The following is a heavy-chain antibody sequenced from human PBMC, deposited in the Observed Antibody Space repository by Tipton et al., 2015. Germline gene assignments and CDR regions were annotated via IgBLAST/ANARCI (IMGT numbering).Heavy chain of an antibody. CDR2: IYPGDSDI. CDR1: GYIFTRNW. Sequence: QLVQSGAEVKKPGESLNISCKGSGYIFTRNWIGWVRQKPGKGLEWMGMIYPGDSDIRFSPSFQGQVTISADKSINTAYLQWSSLEASDTAMYYCARRGCSGDDCNHEAFDIWGQGTMVTVSS. J-gene: IGHJ3*02. CDR3: ARRGCSGDDCNHEAFDI. D-gene: IGHD2-21*01. V-gene: IGHV5-51*01.